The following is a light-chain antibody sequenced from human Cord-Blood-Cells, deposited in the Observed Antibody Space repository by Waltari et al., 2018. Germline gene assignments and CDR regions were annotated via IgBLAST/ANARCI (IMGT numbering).Light chain of an antibody. CDR2: DAS. Sequence: DIQMTQSPSSLSASVGDRVTITCQASQDISNYLNWYQQKPGKAPKLLIYDASNLETGVPSRCSGSGSETDFTFTISSLQPEDIASYYCQQYDNLPLTFGGGTKVEIK. CDR1: QDISNY. V-gene: IGKV1-33*01. CDR3: QQYDNLPLT. J-gene: IGKJ4*01.